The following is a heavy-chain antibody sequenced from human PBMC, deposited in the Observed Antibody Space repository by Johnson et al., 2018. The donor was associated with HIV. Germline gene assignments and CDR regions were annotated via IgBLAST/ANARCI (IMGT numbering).Heavy chain of an antibody. D-gene: IGHD2-15*01. J-gene: IGHJ3*02. V-gene: IGHV3-73*01. CDR2: IRSKGNNYAT. Sequence: EVQLVESGGGLVQPGGSLKLACAASGFTFSGSALHWVRQASGKGLEWVGHIRSKGNNYATAYAASVKGRFTISREDSQNTAYLQMNRLKPEDTAVYYCTKLVGYCSGGGCYTPGDIWGQGTMVTVSS. CDR3: TKLVGYCSGGGCYTPGDI. CDR1: GFTFSGSA.